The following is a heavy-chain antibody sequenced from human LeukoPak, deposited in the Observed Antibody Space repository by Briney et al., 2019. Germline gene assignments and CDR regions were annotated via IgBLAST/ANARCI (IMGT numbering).Heavy chain of an antibody. D-gene: IGHD3-9*01. CDR2: INSDGSST. Sequence: PGGSLRLSCAASGFTFSSYWMHWVRQAPGKGLVWVSRINSDGSSTSYADSVKGRFTISRDNAKNTLYLQMNSLRAEDTAVYYCARDAYDILTGYYEGAFDIWGQGTMVTVSS. CDR3: ARDAYDILTGYYEGAFDI. J-gene: IGHJ3*02. V-gene: IGHV3-74*01. CDR1: GFTFSSYW.